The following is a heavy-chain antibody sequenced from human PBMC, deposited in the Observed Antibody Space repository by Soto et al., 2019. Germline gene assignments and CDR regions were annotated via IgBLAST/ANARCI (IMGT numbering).Heavy chain of an antibody. V-gene: IGHV4-30-4*01. CDR1: GGSISSGDYY. CDR2: IYYSGST. CDR3: ARVSRRIFGVVTMYYFDY. D-gene: IGHD3-3*01. J-gene: IGHJ4*02. Sequence: SETLSLTCTVSGGSISSGDYYWSWIRQPPGKGLEWIGYIYYSGSTYYNPSLKSRVTISVDTSKNQFSLKLSSVTAADTAVYYCARVSRRIFGVVTMYYFDYWGQGTLVTVSS.